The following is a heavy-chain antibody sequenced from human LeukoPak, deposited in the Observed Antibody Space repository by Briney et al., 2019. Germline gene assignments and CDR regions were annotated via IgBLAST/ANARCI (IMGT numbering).Heavy chain of an antibody. V-gene: IGHV3-66*02. CDR3: ARLLQRQLDY. J-gene: IGHJ4*02. D-gene: IGHD1-1*01. Sequence: PGGSLRLSCAASGFTVSGNYMSWVRQAPGKGLEWVSLIYSGGSTYYADSVKGRFTISRDNSKNTLCLQMNSLRAEDTAVYYCARLLQRQLDYWGQGTLVTVSS. CDR2: IYSGGST. CDR1: GFTVSGNY.